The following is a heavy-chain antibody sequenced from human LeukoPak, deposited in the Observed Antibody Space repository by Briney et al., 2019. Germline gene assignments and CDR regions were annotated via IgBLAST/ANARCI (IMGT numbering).Heavy chain of an antibody. CDR1: GYTFTGYY. J-gene: IGHJ6*03. V-gene: IGHV1-2*02. D-gene: IGHD3-10*01. CDR2: INPNSGGT. CDR3: ARDGGYGSGSYRVYYYYMDV. Sequence: ASVRVSCKASGYTFTGYYMHWVRQAPGQGLGWMGWINPNSGGTNYAQKFQGRVTMTRDTSISTAYMELSRLRSDDTAVYYCARDGGYGSGSYRVYYYYMDVWGKGTTVTVSS.